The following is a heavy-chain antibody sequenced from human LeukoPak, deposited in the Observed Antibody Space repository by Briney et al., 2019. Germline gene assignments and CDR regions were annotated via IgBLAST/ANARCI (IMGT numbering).Heavy chain of an antibody. V-gene: IGHV3-53*01. CDR2: IYSGGGT. J-gene: IGHJ5*02. CDR1: GFTVSNNY. CDR3: ARNSGELGA. D-gene: IGHD2-21*01. Sequence: GGSLRLSCAASGFTVSNNYMSWVRRAAGKGLEWVSLIYSGGGTYSADSVKGRFTIFRDNSKNTLYLQMNSLRAEDTAVYYCARNSGELGAWGQGTLVTVSS.